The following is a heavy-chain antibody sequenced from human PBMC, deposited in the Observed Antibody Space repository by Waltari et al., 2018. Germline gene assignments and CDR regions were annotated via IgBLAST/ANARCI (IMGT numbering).Heavy chain of an antibody. CDR1: GGSIRSYY. CDR3: ARVFWTSASSGVSFLDP. D-gene: IGHD3-3*01. V-gene: IGHV4-4*07. Sequence: QVQLQESGPGLVKPSATLSLTCTVSGGSIRSYYWTWIRQPAGKGLEWIGRIYISGSTNYNPSLKSRVTMSLDTSKNHFSLTLSSVTAADTAVYYCARVFWTSASSGVSFLDPWGQGTLVTVSS. J-gene: IGHJ5*02. CDR2: IYISGST.